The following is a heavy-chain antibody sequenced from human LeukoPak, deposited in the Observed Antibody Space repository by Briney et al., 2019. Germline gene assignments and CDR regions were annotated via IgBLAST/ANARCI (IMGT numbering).Heavy chain of an antibody. Sequence: GRSLRLSCAASGFTFSSYGMHWVRQAPGKGLQWVALTSHDGSNKYYADSVKGRFTISRDNSKNTLYLQMNSLRAEDTAVYYCARGGGLYSSSSQGWLDPWGQGTLVTVSS. CDR1: GFTFSSYG. CDR3: ARGGGLYSSSSQGWLDP. CDR2: TSHDGSNK. V-gene: IGHV3-30*03. J-gene: IGHJ5*02. D-gene: IGHD6-13*01.